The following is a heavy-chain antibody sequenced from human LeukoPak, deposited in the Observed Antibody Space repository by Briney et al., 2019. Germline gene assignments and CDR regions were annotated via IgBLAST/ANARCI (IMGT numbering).Heavy chain of an antibody. D-gene: IGHD2-2*02. J-gene: IGHJ4*02. V-gene: IGHV3-33*08. CDR1: GFTFNSYA. Sequence: GGSLRLSCAASGFTFNSYAIHWVRQAPGKGLEWVAVIWYDGSNKYYADSVKGRFTISRDNSKNTLYLQMNSLRAEDTAVYYCARGYCSSTSCYMLDYWGQGTLVTVSS. CDR2: IWYDGSNK. CDR3: ARGYCSSTSCYMLDY.